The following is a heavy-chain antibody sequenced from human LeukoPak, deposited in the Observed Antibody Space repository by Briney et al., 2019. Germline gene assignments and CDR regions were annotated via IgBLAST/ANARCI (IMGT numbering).Heavy chain of an antibody. Sequence: ASVKVSCKTSKNMFTGYFMHWVRQAPGQGLEWIGWINPNSGGTLFARRFQGRGTMTRDTSIGATYMELSRLTSDDTALYYCAAQCNDDFCYKRDYMDVWGKGTMAIVSS. J-gene: IGHJ6*03. CDR2: INPNSGGT. CDR1: KNMFTGYF. V-gene: IGHV1-2*02. CDR3: AAQCNDDFCYKRDYMDV. D-gene: IGHD2-2*02.